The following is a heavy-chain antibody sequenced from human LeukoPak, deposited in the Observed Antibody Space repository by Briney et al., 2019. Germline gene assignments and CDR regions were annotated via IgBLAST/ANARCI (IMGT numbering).Heavy chain of an antibody. Sequence: PGGSLRLSCAASGFTFSSYAMTWVRQAPGKGLEWVSAISASGGSTYYADSVKGRFTISRDNSKNTLYLQMNSLRAEDTAVYYCARDLRDSSGIDAFDIWGQGTMVTVSS. V-gene: IGHV3-23*01. D-gene: IGHD3-22*01. CDR1: GFTFSSYA. CDR2: ISASGGST. J-gene: IGHJ3*02. CDR3: ARDLRDSSGIDAFDI.